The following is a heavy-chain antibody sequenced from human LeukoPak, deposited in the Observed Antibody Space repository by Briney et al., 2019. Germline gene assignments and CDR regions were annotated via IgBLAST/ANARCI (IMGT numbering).Heavy chain of an antibody. CDR2: IYYSGST. CDR1: GGSISSYY. J-gene: IGHJ6*03. V-gene: IGHV4-59*12. D-gene: IGHD3-22*01. CDR3: ARVYYYDSSGYYTFRDNYYYYYMDV. Sequence: SETLSLTCTVSGGSISSYYWSWIRQPPGKGLEWIGYIYYSGSTNYNPSLKSRVTISVDTSKNQFSLKLSSVTAADTAVYYCARVYYYDSSGYYTFRDNYYYYYMDVWGKGTTVTVSS.